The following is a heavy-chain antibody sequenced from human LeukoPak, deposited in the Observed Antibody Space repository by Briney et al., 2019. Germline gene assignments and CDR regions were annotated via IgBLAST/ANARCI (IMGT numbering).Heavy chain of an antibody. J-gene: IGHJ4*02. CDR3: ASSPKGRLLLFDY. V-gene: IGHV4-38-2*02. D-gene: IGHD3-22*01. CDR2: IYHSGST. Sequence: SETLSLTCTVSGYSISSGYYWGWIRPPPGKGLEWIGSIYHSGSTYYNPSLKSRVTISVDTSKNQFSLKLSSVTAADTAVYYCASSPKGRLLLFDYWGQGTLVTVSS. CDR1: GYSISSGYY.